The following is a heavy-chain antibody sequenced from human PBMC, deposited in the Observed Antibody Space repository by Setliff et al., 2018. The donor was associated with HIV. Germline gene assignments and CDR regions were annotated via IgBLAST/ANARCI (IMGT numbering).Heavy chain of an antibody. V-gene: IGHV1-69*10. J-gene: IGHJ4*02. CDR3: VCRTVVAGKGLPPDS. D-gene: IGHD6-19*01. CDR2: IIPILSMT. Sequence: SVKVSCKASGGTFNSSAFSWVRQAPGQGVEWMGGIIPILSMTSYAQKFQGRATITADISTSTAYLELSSLRSEDTALFYCVCRTVVAGKGLPPDSWGQGTLVTVSS. CDR1: GGTFNSSA.